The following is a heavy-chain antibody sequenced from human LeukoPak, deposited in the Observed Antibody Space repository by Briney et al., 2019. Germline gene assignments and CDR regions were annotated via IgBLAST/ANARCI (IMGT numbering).Heavy chain of an antibody. CDR2: IHYSGST. Sequence: SETLSLTCTVSGGPISSFYWTWIRQPPGKGLEWIGNIHYSGSTNYNPSLKSRVTISVDTSKNQFSLKLSSVTATDTAMYYCARSYYYDSRGSKDAFDIWGQGTMVTVSS. CDR1: GGPISSFY. J-gene: IGHJ3*02. V-gene: IGHV4-59*08. CDR3: ARSYYYDSRGSKDAFDI. D-gene: IGHD3-22*01.